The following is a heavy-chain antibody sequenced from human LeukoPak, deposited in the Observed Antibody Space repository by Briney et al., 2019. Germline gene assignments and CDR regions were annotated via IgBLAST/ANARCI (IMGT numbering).Heavy chain of an antibody. V-gene: IGHV4-61*05. CDR3: ARGRRDTAMIIYYYYYYMDV. CDR1: GGSISSSSYY. J-gene: IGHJ6*03. CDR2: IYYSGST. D-gene: IGHD5-18*01. Sequence: PSETLSLTCTVSGGSISSSSYYWGWIRQPPGKGLEWIGYIYYSGSTNYNPSLKSRVTISVDTSKNQFSLKLSSVTAADTAVYYCARGRRDTAMIIYYYYYYMDVWGKGTTVTISS.